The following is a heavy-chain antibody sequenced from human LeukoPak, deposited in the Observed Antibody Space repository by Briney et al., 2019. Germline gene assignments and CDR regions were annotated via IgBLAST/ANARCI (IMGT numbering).Heavy chain of an antibody. CDR1: GFTFSSYG. CDR3: AREVADIVVVPAAVGAKAGYYYYGMDV. Sequence: PGGSLRLSCAASGFTFSSYGMHWVRQAPGKGLEWVAVIWYDGSNKYCADSVKGRFTISRDNSKKTLYLQMNSLRAEDTAVYYCAREVADIVVVPAAVGAKAGYYYYGMDVWGKGTRSPSPQ. V-gene: IGHV3-33*01. D-gene: IGHD2-2*01. CDR2: IWYDGSNK. J-gene: IGHJ6*04.